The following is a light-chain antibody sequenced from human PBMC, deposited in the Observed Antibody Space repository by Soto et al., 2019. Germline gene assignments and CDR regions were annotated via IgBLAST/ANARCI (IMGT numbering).Light chain of an antibody. CDR1: SSDIGGYNY. Sequence: QSALTQPPSASGPPGQSVTISCTGTSSDIGGYNYVSWYQQHPDKAPKVLIFEVSNRPSGISNRFSGSKSGNTASLTISGLQAEDEADYYCSSYTSSTTSVVFGGGTKVTVL. CDR2: EVS. J-gene: IGLJ2*01. V-gene: IGLV2-14*01. CDR3: SSYTSSTTSVV.